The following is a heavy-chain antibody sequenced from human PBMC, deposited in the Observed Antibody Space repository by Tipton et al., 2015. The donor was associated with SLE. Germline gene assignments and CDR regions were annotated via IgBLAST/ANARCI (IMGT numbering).Heavy chain of an antibody. CDR3: ARDNRNYGNYLDN. J-gene: IGHJ4*02. Sequence: LRLSCTVSGDSISSGSHYWSWVRQPAGKGLEWIGRVYTFGTTDYNASLKSRVTISVDTSKNQFSLKLTSVSAADTAVYYCARDNRNYGNYLDNWGQGTLVTVSS. D-gene: IGHD3-10*01. CDR2: VYTFGTT. CDR1: GDSISSGSHY. V-gene: IGHV4-61*02.